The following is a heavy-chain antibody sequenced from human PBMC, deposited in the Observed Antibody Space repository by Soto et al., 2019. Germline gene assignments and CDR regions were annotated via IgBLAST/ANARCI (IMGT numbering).Heavy chain of an antibody. J-gene: IGHJ3*02. CDR3: ATDLHSDILTVYDDAFDI. Sequence: GASVKVSCKVSGYTITELSMHWVRQAPGKGLEWMGGFDPEEGEVIFAQKFQGRVTMTENTSTDTAYMELSSLRSEDTAMYYCATDLHSDILTVYDDAFDIWGQGTMVTVSS. V-gene: IGHV1-24*01. CDR1: GYTITELS. CDR2: FDPEEGEV. D-gene: IGHD3-9*01.